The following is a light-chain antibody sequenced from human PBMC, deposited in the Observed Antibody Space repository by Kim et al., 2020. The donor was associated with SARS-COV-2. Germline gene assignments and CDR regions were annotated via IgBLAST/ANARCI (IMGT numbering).Light chain of an antibody. Sequence: PPGEGATLSCRASQSVSSSYLAWYQQKPGQAPTILIYGASARATGIPDRFSGSGSGTDFTLTISRLEPEDCAVYYCQQYGTSPLTFGGGTKVDIK. J-gene: IGKJ4*01. CDR2: GAS. CDR3: QQYGTSPLT. V-gene: IGKV3-20*01. CDR1: QSVSSSY.